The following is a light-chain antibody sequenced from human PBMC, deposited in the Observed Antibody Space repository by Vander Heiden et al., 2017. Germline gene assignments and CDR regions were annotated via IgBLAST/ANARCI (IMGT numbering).Light chain of an antibody. CDR1: SSDVGSYNL. CDR2: EVS. CDR3: CSYAGSSTSVV. Sequence: QSALTQPASVSGSPGPPITIPCTGTSSDVGSYNLVSWYQQHPGKAPKLMIYEVSKRPSGVSNRFSGSKSGNTDSLTISGLQAEDKSDYYCCSYAGSSTSVVFGGGTKLTVL. J-gene: IGLJ2*01. V-gene: IGLV2-23*02.